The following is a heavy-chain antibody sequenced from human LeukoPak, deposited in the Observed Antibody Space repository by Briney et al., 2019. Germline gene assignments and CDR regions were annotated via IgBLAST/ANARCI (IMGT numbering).Heavy chain of an antibody. V-gene: IGHV3-33*01. Sequence: PGGSLRLSCTASGFAFGIYGMRWVRQEPGKGLEWVAFIWPGGTRAFYADSVKGRFTISRDDSNNTVYLHVNSLKAEDTALYYCVRDRNNNYFDYWGQGTLLTVSS. CDR1: GFAFGIYG. CDR3: VRDRNNNYFDY. D-gene: IGHD1-14*01. CDR2: IWPGGTRA. J-gene: IGHJ4*02.